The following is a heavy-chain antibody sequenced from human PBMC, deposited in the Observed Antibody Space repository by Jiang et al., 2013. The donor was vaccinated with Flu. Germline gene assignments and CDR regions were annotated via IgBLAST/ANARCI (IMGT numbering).Heavy chain of an antibody. V-gene: IGHV3-7*01. J-gene: IGHJ4*02. CDR3: AGGSGASFGY. CDR2: IKQDGSEK. CDR1: GFTFSSYW. D-gene: IGHD2-15*01. Sequence: GLVQPGGSLRLSCGASGFTFSSYWMSWVRQAPGKGLEWVANIKQDGSEKYYVDSVKGRFTISRGNAKNTLYLQMNSLRAEDTAVYYCAGGSGASFGYWGQGTLVTVSS.